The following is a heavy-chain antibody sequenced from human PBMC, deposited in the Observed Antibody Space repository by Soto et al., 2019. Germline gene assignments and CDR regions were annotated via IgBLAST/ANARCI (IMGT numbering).Heavy chain of an antibody. CDR2: MNPNSGNT. J-gene: IGHJ4*02. V-gene: IGHV1-8*01. D-gene: IGHD3-22*01. CDR3: ASADYNDRNGYLQPCGY. CDR1: GYTFTSYD. Sequence: QVQLVQSGAEVKKPGASVKVSCKASGYTFTSYDINWVRQATGQGLEWMGWMNPNSGNTGYAQKFQGRVTMTRNTTISTAYLGLRSLRSEYPSVYHSASADYNDRNGYLQPCGYWGQGTLVTVSS.